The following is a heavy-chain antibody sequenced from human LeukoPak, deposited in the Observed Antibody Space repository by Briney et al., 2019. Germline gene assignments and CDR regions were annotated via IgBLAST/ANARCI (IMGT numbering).Heavy chain of an antibody. D-gene: IGHD5-12*01. CDR1: GFTFSSYA. V-gene: IGHV3-23*01. Sequence: GGSLRLSCAASGFTFSSYAMSWVRQAPGRGLEWVSAISGSGGSTYYADSVKGRFTISRDNSKNTLYLQMNSLRAEDTAVYYCAKLPYRDGYNYWGQGTLVTVSS. CDR3: AKLPYRDGYNY. CDR2: ISGSGGST. J-gene: IGHJ4*02.